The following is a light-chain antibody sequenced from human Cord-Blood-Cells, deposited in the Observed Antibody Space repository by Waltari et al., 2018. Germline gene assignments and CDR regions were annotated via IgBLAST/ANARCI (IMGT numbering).Light chain of an antibody. CDR2: AAS. CDR3: QQSYSTPLT. V-gene: IGKV1-39*01. J-gene: IGKJ4*01. Sequence: DIQMTQSPSSLSASVGDRVTITCRASQSISSYLNWYQQKPGKAPKFLIYAASSLHSGVPSRFSGSGSGTDFTLTISSLQPEEFATYYCQQSYSTPLTIGGGTKVEIK. CDR1: QSISSY.